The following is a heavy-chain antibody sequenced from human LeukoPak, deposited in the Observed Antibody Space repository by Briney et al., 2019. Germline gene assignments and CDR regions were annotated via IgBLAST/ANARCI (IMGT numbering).Heavy chain of an antibody. Sequence: ASVKVSCKASGYTFTGYYMHWVRQAPGQGLEWMGWISAYNGNTNYAQKLQGRVTMTTDTSTNTAYMELRSLRSDDTAVYYCARDGNVLRYFDWSQGYYYYMDVWGKGTTVTVSS. CDR2: ISAYNGNT. CDR3: ARDGNVLRYFDWSQGYYYYMDV. CDR1: GYTFTGYY. V-gene: IGHV1-18*04. D-gene: IGHD3-9*01. J-gene: IGHJ6*03.